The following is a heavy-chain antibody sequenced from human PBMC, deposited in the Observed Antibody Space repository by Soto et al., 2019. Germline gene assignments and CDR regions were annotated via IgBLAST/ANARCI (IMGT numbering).Heavy chain of an antibody. CDR2: ISWNSGSI. CDR3: AKDMWATVTTNYMDV. V-gene: IGHV3-9*01. CDR1: GFTFDDYA. J-gene: IGHJ6*03. D-gene: IGHD4-17*01. Sequence: EVQLVESGGGLVQPGRSLRLSCAASGFTFDDYAMHWVRQAPGKGLEWVSGISWNSGSIGYADYVKGRFTISRDNAKNSLYLQMNSLRAEDTALYYCAKDMWATVTTNYMDVWGKGTTVTVSS.